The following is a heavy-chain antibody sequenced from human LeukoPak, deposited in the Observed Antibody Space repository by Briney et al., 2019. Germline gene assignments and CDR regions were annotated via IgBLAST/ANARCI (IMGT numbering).Heavy chain of an antibody. D-gene: IGHD2-15*01. CDR1: GFTFSSYS. J-gene: IGHJ4*02. Sequence: GGSLRLSCAASGFTFSSYSMNWVRQAPGKGLEWVSSISSSSSYIYYADSVKGRLTISRDNAKNSLYLQMNSLRAEDTAVYYCARGHGESYSGPLVPRAFDYWGQGTLVTVSS. CDR2: ISSSSSYI. CDR3: ARGHGESYSGPLVPRAFDY. V-gene: IGHV3-21*01.